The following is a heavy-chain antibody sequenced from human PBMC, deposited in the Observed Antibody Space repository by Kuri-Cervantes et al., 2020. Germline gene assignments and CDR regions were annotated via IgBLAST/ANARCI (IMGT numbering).Heavy chain of an antibody. Sequence: GGSLRLSCAASGFTFDDYAMHWVRQAPGKGLEWVSGISWNSGSIGYADSVKGRFTISRDNAKNTLYLQMNSLRAEDTAVYYCARAGVATIKPGGYYYYYMDVWGKGTTVTVSS. CDR1: GFTFDDYA. CDR2: ISWNSGSI. CDR3: ARAGVATIKPGGYYYYYMDV. D-gene: IGHD5-12*01. V-gene: IGHV3-9*01. J-gene: IGHJ6*03.